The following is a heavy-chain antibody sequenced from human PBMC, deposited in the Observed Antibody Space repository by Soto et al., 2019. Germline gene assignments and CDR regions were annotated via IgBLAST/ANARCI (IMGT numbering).Heavy chain of an antibody. CDR3: ARARSVPTLLMTTAPWWFDP. J-gene: IGHJ5*02. CDR2: INPSGGST. D-gene: IGHD4-4*01. V-gene: IGHV1-46*01. Sequence: ASVKVSCKASGYTFTSYYMHWVRQAPGQGLEWMGIINPSGGSTNYAQKFQGRVTMTRDTSTSTVYMELSSLRSDDTAVYYCARARSVPTLLMTTAPWWFDPWGQGTLVTVSS. CDR1: GYTFTSYY.